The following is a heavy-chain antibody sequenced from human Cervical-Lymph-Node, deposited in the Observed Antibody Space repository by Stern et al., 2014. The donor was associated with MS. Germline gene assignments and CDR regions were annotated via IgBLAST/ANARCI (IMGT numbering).Heavy chain of an antibody. V-gene: IGHV3-30*01. J-gene: IGHJ4*02. D-gene: IGHD3-16*01. CDR1: GFTFRNYA. Sequence: MQLXXXGGGAVQPGKSLRLSCAASGFTFRNYAMHWVRQAPGKGLEWVAVISHDGNEKYYADSLRGRFTISRDNSRNTLYLQMNSLGADDTAVYYCAREGEKASTXXFDSWGQGTLVTVS. CDR3: AREGEKASTXXFDS. CDR2: ISHDGNEK.